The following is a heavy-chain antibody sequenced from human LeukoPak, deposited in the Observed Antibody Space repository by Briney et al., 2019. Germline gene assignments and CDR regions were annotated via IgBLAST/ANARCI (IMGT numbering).Heavy chain of an antibody. J-gene: IGHJ6*03. CDR3: ARLDGYSRYYYYMDV. D-gene: IGHD5-18*01. CDR2: IYYSGST. CDR1: GGSISSSSYY. V-gene: IGHV4-39*02. Sequence: SETLSLTCTVSGGSISSSSYYWGWTRHPPGKGLEWIWSIYYSGSTYYNPSLKSRVTISVDTSKNHFSLKLSSVTAADTAVYYCARLDGYSRYYYYMDVWGKGTTVTVSS.